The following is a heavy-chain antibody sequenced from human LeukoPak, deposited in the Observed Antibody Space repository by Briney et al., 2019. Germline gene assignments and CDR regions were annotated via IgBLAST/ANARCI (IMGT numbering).Heavy chain of an antibody. CDR1: GYTFTGYY. CDR3: ARVDLGGVILIDY. Sequence: ASVKVSCKASGYTFTGYYMHWVRQAPGQGLEWMGWINPNSGGTNYAQKLQGRVTMTTDTSTSTAYMELRSLRSDDTAVYYCARVDLGGVILIDYWGQGTLVTVSS. J-gene: IGHJ4*02. CDR2: INPNSGGT. V-gene: IGHV1-2*02. D-gene: IGHD3-16*01.